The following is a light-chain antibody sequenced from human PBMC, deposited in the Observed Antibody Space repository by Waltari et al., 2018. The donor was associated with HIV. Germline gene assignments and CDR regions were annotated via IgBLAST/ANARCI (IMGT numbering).Light chain of an antibody. V-gene: IGLV3-1*01. CDR2: NDN. J-gene: IGLJ2*01. Sequence: SYELTQPPSVSVSPGQTATITCSGDKLGDKYACWYQQKPAQSPVLVIYNDNKRPSGIPERFSASNSGNTATLAISGTQALDEAVYYCQAWDHSTVIFGGGTKLTVL. CDR1: KLGDKY. CDR3: QAWDHSTVI.